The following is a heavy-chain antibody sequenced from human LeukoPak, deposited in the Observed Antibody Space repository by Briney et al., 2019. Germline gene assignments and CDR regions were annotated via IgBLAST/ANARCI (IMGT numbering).Heavy chain of an antibody. CDR2: INPSGGST. V-gene: IGHV1-46*01. CDR3: ARGDSSGDFDY. CDR1: GYTFTSYY. D-gene: IGHD3-22*01. J-gene: IGHJ4*02. Sequence: ASVKVSCKASGYTFTSYYMHWVRQASGQGLEWMGIINPSGGSTSYAQKFQGRVTMTRDTSTSTVYMELSSLRSEDTAAYYCARGDSSGDFDYWGQGTLVTVSS.